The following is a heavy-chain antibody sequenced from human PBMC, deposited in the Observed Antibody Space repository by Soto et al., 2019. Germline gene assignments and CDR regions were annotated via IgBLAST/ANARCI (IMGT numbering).Heavy chain of an antibody. Sequence: PGGSLRLSCAASGFTFSSYAMSWVRQAPGKWLEWVSAISGSGGSTYYADSVKGRFTISRDNSKNTLYLQMNSLRAEDTAVYYCAKTNRGSYGYFDYWGQGXVVTVYS. V-gene: IGHV3-23*01. CDR2: ISGSGGST. CDR3: AKTNRGSYGYFDY. J-gene: IGHJ4*02. D-gene: IGHD1-26*01. CDR1: GFTFSSYA.